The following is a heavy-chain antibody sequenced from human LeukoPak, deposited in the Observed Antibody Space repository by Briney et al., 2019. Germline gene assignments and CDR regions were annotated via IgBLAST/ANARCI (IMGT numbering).Heavy chain of an antibody. D-gene: IGHD2-21*02. CDR2: IYYSGST. Sequence: SETLSLTCTVSGGSISSYYWNWIRQPPGKGLEWIGYIYYSGSTNCNPSLKSRVTISVDTSKSQFSLKLSSVTAADTAVYYCASMPVTASFFDYWGQGTLVTVSS. CDR1: GGSISSYY. J-gene: IGHJ4*02. CDR3: ASMPVTASFFDY. V-gene: IGHV4-59*08.